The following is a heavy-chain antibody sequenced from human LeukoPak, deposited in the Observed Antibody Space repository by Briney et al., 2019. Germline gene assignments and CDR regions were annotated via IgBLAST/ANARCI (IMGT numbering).Heavy chain of an antibody. V-gene: IGHV4-39*07. CDR2: IYYSGTT. D-gene: IGHD6-13*01. CDR3: ARDSSSYYYYYMDV. CDR1: GGLISISTYY. J-gene: IGHJ6*03. Sequence: SETLSLTCTVSGGLISISTYYWGWIRQPPGKGLEWIGSIYYSGTTHYNPSLKSRVTIAVDTSKNQFSLKLISVTAADTAVYYCARDSSSYYYYYMDVWGKGTTVTISS.